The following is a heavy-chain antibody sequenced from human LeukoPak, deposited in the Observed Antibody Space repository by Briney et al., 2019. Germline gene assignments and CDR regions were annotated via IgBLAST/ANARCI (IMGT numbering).Heavy chain of an antibody. CDR2: IRYNGDNQ. V-gene: IGHV3-30*02. CDR1: GFTFNNYG. CDR3: AKDSAFYYIDV. Sequence: GGSLRLSCAASGFTFNNYGMHWVRQAPGKGLEWVAFIRYNGDNQYYADSVKGRFTISRDNSKNTLYLQMNSLKGDDTAVYYCAKDSAFYYIDVWGKGTTVIISS. D-gene: IGHD3-10*01. J-gene: IGHJ6*03.